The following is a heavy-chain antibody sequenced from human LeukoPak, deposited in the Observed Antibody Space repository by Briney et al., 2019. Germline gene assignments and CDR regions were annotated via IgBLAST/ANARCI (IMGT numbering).Heavy chain of an antibody. D-gene: IGHD1-26*01. J-gene: IGHJ4*02. CDR2: ISNSGGRT. CDR3: GREVRGIFDY. V-gene: IGHV3-23*01. Sequence: PGGSLRLSCAASGFNFNIYAMNWVRQAPGKGLEWVSGISNSGGRTSHAESVKGRFTISRDNSKNTLYLQMKSLTCKNAGVYYWGREVRGIFDYWGQVTLDTVS. CDR1: GFNFNIYA.